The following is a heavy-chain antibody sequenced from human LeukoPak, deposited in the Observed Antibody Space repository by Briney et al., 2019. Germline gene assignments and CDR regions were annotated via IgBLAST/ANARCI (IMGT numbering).Heavy chain of an antibody. CDR1: GGTFSSYA. V-gene: IGHV1-69*13. CDR3: ARALDIVVVVANPYYGMDV. J-gene: IGHJ6*02. D-gene: IGHD2-15*01. Sequence: GASVKVSCKASGGTFSSYAISWVRQAPGQGLEWMGGIIPIFGTANYAQKFQGRATITADESTSTAYMELSSLRSEDTAVYYCARALDIVVVVANPYYGMDVWGQGTTVTVSS. CDR2: IIPIFGTA.